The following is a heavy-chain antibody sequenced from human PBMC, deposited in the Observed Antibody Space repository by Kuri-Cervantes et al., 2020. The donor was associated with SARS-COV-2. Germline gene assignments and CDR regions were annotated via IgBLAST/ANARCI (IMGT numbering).Heavy chain of an antibody. D-gene: IGHD6-19*01. J-gene: IGHJ5*02. Sequence: SGPTLVKPTQTLTLTCTFSGFSLSTSGVGVGWIRQPPGKALEWLALIYWDDDKRYSQSLKSRLTITKDNSKSQVVLTMTNMDPVDTATYYCAHRKVAIGWYSRLLNWFDPWGQGTLVTVSS. CDR1: GFSLSTSGVG. V-gene: IGHV2-5*02. CDR3: AHRKVAIGWYSRLLNWFDP. CDR2: IYWDDDK.